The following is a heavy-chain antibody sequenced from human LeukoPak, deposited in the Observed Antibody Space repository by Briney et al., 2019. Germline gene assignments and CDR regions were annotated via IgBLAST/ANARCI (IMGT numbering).Heavy chain of an antibody. CDR3: ARFCSGGSCPDY. J-gene: IGHJ4*02. CDR2: IYYTGST. V-gene: IGHV4-59*01. Sequence: SETLSLTCTVSGASISGYYWTWIRQPPGKGLEWIGYIYYTGSTNCNPSLNNRVTMSVDTSKNQVSLKLSSVTAADTAVYYCARFCSGGSCPDYWGQGTLVTVSS. CDR1: GASISGYY. D-gene: IGHD2-15*01.